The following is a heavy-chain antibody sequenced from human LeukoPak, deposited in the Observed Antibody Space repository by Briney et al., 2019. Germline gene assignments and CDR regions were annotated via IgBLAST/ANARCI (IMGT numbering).Heavy chain of an antibody. CDR2: IYYSRRT. Sequence: PSEPLSLTCTVSGGSISSGGYYWSWIRQHPGKGLERIGYIYYSRRTYYNPSLKGRVTISVDSSKNQFSLKLSSVTAADTAVYYCARDQILYGSGSYYKGGYFDYWGQGTLVTVSS. CDR1: GGSISSGGYY. D-gene: IGHD3-10*01. J-gene: IGHJ4*02. V-gene: IGHV4-31*03. CDR3: ARDQILYGSGSYYKGGYFDY.